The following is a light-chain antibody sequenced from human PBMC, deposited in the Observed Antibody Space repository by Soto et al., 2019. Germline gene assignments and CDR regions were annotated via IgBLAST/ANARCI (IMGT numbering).Light chain of an antibody. CDR1: SGSVSTSYY. CDR3: VLYMGSGIPG. Sequence: QAVVTQEPSFSVSPGGTVTLTCGLSSGSVSTSYYPSWYQQTPGQAPRTLIYSTNTRSSGVPDRFSGSILGNKAALTITGAQADDDSDYFCVLYMGSGIPGFGGVPKLTVL. V-gene: IGLV8-61*01. J-gene: IGLJ2*01. CDR2: STN.